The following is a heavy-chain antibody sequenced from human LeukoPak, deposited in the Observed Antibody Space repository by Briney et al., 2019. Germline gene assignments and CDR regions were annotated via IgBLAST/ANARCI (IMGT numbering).Heavy chain of an antibody. Sequence: GGSLRLSCAASGFTFSNYAMSWVRQAPGKGLEWVAVISYDGSNKYYADSVKGRFTISRDNSKNTLYLQMNSLRAEDTAVYYCAKERTRDYYDSSGYFVDYWGQEPWSPSPQ. V-gene: IGHV3-30*18. CDR1: GFTFSNYA. CDR3: AKERTRDYYDSSGYFVDY. D-gene: IGHD3-22*01. J-gene: IGHJ4*01. CDR2: ISYDGSNK.